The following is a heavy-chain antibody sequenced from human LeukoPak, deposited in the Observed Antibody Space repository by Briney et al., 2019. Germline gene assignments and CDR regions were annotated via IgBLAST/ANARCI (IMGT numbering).Heavy chain of an antibody. J-gene: IGHJ4*02. V-gene: IGHV3-21*01. CDR3: ARGSGYSGYLHFDY. CDR1: GFTFSSYS. CDR2: ISSSSSYI. D-gene: IGHD5-12*01. Sequence: PGGSLRLSCAASGFTFSSYSMNWVRQAPGKGLEWVSSISSSSSYIYYADSVKGRFTISRDNAKNSLYLQMNSLRAEDTPVYYCARGSGYSGYLHFDYWGQGTLVTVSS.